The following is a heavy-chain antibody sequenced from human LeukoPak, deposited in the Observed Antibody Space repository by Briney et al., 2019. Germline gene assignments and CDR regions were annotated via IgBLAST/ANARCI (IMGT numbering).Heavy chain of an antibody. V-gene: IGHV4-4*07. CDR1: GASISNRY. D-gene: IGHD3-3*01. CDR3: ARDGGSDFWSGTGCGMDV. J-gene: IGHJ6*02. CDR2: VSASGTT. Sequence: SETLSLTCAVSGASISNRYWNWMRQPAGKGLEWIGRVSASGTTNYNPSLKSRVIMSADTSMNHFSLTLTSLTAADTAVYYCARDGGSDFWSGTGCGMDVWGQGTTVTVSS.